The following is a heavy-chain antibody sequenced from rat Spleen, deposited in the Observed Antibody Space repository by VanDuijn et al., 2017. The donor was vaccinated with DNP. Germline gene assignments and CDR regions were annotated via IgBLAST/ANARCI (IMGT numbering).Heavy chain of an antibody. CDR2: ISPGGGHT. V-gene: IGHV5S11*01. CDR3: ARTRLDTEGIVPFEY. Sequence: EVQLVESGGGLVQPGRSMKLSCVASGFTFSNYYMAWVRQAPTKGLEWVAAISPGGGHTYYRDSVKGLFTISRDNAKSTVYLQMDSLRYEETATYHCARTRLDTEGIVPFEYWGQGVMVTVSS. J-gene: IGHJ2*01. D-gene: IGHD1-11*01. CDR1: GFTFSNYY.